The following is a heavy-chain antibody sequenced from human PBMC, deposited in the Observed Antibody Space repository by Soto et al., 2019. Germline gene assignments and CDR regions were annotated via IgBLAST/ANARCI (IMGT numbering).Heavy chain of an antibody. Sequence: DVQLLESGGGLVQPGGSLRLSCAASGFTFRSYAMSWVRQAPGKGLEWVSGISGSGISTHYADSVKGRFTVSRDNPKKTLYLKMNSLKTEDTAVYNCAKEPVGPDWYFDLWGRGTLVTVSS. CDR3: AKEPVGPDWYFDL. J-gene: IGHJ2*01. V-gene: IGHV3-23*01. CDR2: ISGSGIST. CDR1: GFTFRSYA.